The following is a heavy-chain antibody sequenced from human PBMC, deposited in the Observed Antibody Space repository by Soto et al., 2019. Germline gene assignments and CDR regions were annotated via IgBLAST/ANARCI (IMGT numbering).Heavy chain of an antibody. CDR3: ARGGRGYSSAPRYYFDC. CDR1: GGSFSSNP. Sequence: QVQLVQSGSEVKKPGSSVQVSCKASGGSFSSNPISWVRQAPGQGLEWMAGTIPIFATVHYAQKFQGRVTITADESTSTAYMELTSLRSEYTAVYFCARGGRGYSSAPRYYFDCWGQGTLVTVSS. D-gene: IGHD5-18*01. V-gene: IGHV1-69*01. J-gene: IGHJ4*02. CDR2: TIPIFATV.